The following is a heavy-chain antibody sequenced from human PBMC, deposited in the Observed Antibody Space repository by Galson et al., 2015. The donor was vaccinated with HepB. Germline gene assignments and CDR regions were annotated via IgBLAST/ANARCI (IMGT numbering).Heavy chain of an antibody. J-gene: IGHJ3*02. CDR2: IKQDGSEK. D-gene: IGHD3-9*01. CDR3: ARAAQPYYDILTRRGAFDI. CDR1: GFTFSSYW. Sequence: SLRLSCAASGFTFSSYWMSWVRQAPGKGLEWVANIKQDGSEKYYVDSVKGRFTISRDNAKNSLYLQMNSLRAEDTAVYYCARAAQPYYDILTRRGAFDIWGQGTMVTVSS. V-gene: IGHV3-7*03.